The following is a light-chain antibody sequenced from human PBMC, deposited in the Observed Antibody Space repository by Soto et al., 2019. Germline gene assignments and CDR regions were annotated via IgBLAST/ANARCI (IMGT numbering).Light chain of an antibody. CDR2: DAS. J-gene: IGKJ5*01. V-gene: IGKV3-11*01. Sequence: EIVLTQSPATLSLSPGERATLSCRASQSVGIYLGGYQQRPRQAPRLLIYDASKRAAGIPARFSGSGSGTDFTLTINSLEPEDFAVYYCQHRSTWPRAFGQGTRLEIK. CDR1: QSVGIY. CDR3: QHRSTWPRA.